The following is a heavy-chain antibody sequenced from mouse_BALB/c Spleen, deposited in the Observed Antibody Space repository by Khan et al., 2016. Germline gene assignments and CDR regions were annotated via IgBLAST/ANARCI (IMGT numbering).Heavy chain of an antibody. CDR3: ARTARIKY. V-gene: IGHV3-2*02. CDR2: ISYSGST. D-gene: IGHD1-2*01. Sequence: EVKLEVSGPGLVKPSQSLSLTCTATGYSITSGYGWNWIRQFPGNKLEWMGYISYSGSTNYNPSLKSRISITRDTSKNQFFLQLNSVTTEDTATYYCARTARIKYWGQGTTLTVSS. J-gene: IGHJ2*01. CDR1: GYSITSGYG.